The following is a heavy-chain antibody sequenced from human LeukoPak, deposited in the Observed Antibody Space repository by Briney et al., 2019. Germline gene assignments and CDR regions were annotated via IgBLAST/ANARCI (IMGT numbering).Heavy chain of an antibody. Sequence: GRSLRLSRAASGLTFSSYGMHWVRQAPGKGMEWVAVISYDGSEQYYADSVKGRFTISRDNSKNTLYLQMNSLRTEDTAVYYCAKDLRDDRRSYYFDSWGLGTLVTVSS. J-gene: IGHJ4*02. CDR3: AKDLRDDRRSYYFDS. CDR1: GLTFSSYG. D-gene: IGHD3-22*01. CDR2: ISYDGSEQ. V-gene: IGHV3-30*18.